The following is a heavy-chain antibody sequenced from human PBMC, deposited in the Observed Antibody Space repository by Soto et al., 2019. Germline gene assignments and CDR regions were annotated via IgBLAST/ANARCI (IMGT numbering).Heavy chain of an antibody. D-gene: IGHD5-18*01. Sequence: SETLSLTCTVSGGSISSSTYYWGWIRQPPGKGLEWIGSVYHSGSTYYNPSLKSRVTVSVDTSKNQFSLKLSSVTAADTAVYYCARHDMGYSYAPFDYWGQGTLVTRLL. CDR1: GGSISSSTYY. J-gene: IGHJ4*02. CDR3: ARHDMGYSYAPFDY. CDR2: VYHSGST. V-gene: IGHV4-39*01.